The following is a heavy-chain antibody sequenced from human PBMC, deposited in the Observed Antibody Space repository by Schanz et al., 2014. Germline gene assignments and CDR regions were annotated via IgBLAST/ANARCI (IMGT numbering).Heavy chain of an antibody. V-gene: IGHV1-18*01. CDR1: GYTFTDYG. Sequence: QVQLVQSGAEVKKPGASVKVSCKASGYTFTDYGVIWVRQAPGQGLEWMGWISTSNGNTNYIQKLQGRVTMTTDTSTSTAYMELSSLRSEDTAVYYCAGTYCSSTSCYTGYYYMDVWGKGTTVTVSS. J-gene: IGHJ6*03. CDR3: AGTYCSSTSCYTGYYYMDV. D-gene: IGHD2-2*02. CDR2: ISTSNGNT.